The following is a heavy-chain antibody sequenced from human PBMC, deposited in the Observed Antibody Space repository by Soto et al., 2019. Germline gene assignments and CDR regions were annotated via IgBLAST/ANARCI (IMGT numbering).Heavy chain of an antibody. CDR3: ARGIAVAGSWYFDL. V-gene: IGHV4-59*08. D-gene: IGHD6-19*01. CDR1: GGSISSYY. J-gene: IGHJ2*01. CDR2: IYYSGST. Sequence: QVQLQESGPGLVKPSETLSLTCTVSGGSISSYYWSWIRQPPGKGLEWIGYIYYSGSTNYNPSLKSRVPISVDTSKNQFSLKLSSVTAADTAVYYCARGIAVAGSWYFDLWGRGTLVTVSS.